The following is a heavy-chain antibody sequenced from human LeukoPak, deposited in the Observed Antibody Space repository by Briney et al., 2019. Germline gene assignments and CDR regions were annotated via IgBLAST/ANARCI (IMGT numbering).Heavy chain of an antibody. V-gene: IGHV3-49*04. CDR2: IRSQAYGGTT. CDR1: GFTFGDYA. J-gene: IGHJ4*02. D-gene: IGHD5-18*01. Sequence: PGGSPRLSCTASGFTFGDYAMNWVRQAPGKGPEWVGFIRSQAYGGTTEYAASVKGRFTISRDDSKSIAYLQMNSLKTEDTAMYYCTRGKVDTSMVNGYWGQGTLVTVSS. CDR3: TRGKVDTSMVNGY.